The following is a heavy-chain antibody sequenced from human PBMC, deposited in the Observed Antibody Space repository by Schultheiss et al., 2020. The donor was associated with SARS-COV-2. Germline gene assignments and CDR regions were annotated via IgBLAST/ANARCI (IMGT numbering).Heavy chain of an antibody. CDR2: IIPILGIA. V-gene: IGHV1-18*04. J-gene: IGHJ6*02. CDR3: ARATITIFGVVSYYYYGMDV. CDR1: GYTFTSYG. Sequence: ASVKVSCKASGYTFTSYGISWVRQAPGQGLEWMGRIIPILGIANYAQKFQGRVTMTTDTSTSTAYMELRSLRSDDTAVYYCARATITIFGVVSYYYYGMDVWGQGTTVTVSS. D-gene: IGHD3-3*01.